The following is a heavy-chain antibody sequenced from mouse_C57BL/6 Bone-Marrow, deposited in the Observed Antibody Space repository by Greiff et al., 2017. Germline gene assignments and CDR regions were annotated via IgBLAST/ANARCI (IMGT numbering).Heavy chain of an antibody. CDR2: IDPANGNT. CDR3: ARGWYDYDSYAMDY. Sequence: EVQLVESVAELVRPGASVKLSCTASGFNIKNTYMHWVKQRPEQGLAWIGRIDPANGNTKYAPKFQGKATITADTSSNTASLQLISLTSDDTAIYYCARGWYDYDSYAMDYWCQGTSVTVSS. J-gene: IGHJ4*01. CDR1: GFNIKNTY. D-gene: IGHD2-4*01. V-gene: IGHV14-3*01.